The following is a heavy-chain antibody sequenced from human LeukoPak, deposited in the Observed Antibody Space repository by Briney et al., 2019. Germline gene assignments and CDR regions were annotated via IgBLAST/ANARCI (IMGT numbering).Heavy chain of an antibody. J-gene: IGHJ4*02. CDR1: GYTFTSYG. V-gene: IGHV1-18*01. CDR2: ISAYNGNT. D-gene: IGHD1-1*01. Sequence: ASVTVSCTASGYTFTSYGISWVRQTPGQGLEWMGWISAYNGNTNYAQKLQGRVTMTTDTSTSTAYMELRSLRSDDTAVYYCARVQKGFSDYWGQGTLVTVSS. CDR3: ARVQKGFSDY.